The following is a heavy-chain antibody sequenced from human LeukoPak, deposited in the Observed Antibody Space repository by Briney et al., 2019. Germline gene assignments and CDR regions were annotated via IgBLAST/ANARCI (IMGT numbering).Heavy chain of an antibody. V-gene: IGHV1-3*01. CDR1: GYTFTSYA. Sequence: GASVKVSCKASGYTFTSYAMHWVRQAPGQRLEWMGWINAGNGNTKYSQKFQGRVTITRDTSASTAYMELSSPRSEDTAEYYCARAAPYYGSGREDYWGQGTLVTVSS. CDR2: INAGNGNT. CDR3: ARAAPYYGSGREDY. J-gene: IGHJ4*02. D-gene: IGHD3-10*01.